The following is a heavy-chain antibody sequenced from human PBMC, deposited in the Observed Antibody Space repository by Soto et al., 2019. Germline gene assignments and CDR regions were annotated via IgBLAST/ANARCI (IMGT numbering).Heavy chain of an antibody. CDR3: ATSRFGEILPPLAK. CDR1: GFTFDDHA. Sequence: DVQLVESGGGLVQPDRSLSLSCVASGFTFDDHAMHWVRQGPGKGLEWVYGISWNSGNIGYAKSVKGRFTISRDNAKESLFLPMDSLRPEDTALYYCATSRFGEILPPLAKWGPGALVFVSS. D-gene: IGHD3-10*01. CDR2: ISWNSGNI. V-gene: IGHV3-9*01. J-gene: IGHJ4*02.